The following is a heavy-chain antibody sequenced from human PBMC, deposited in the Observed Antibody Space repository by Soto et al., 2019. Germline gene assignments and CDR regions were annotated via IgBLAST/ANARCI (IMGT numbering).Heavy chain of an antibody. CDR3: AKDSSRYFDSLDAFDI. CDR1: GFTFSSYA. CDR2: ISGSGGST. V-gene: IGHV3-23*01. D-gene: IGHD3-9*01. J-gene: IGHJ3*02. Sequence: PGGCLRLSCAASGFTFSSYAMSWVRQAPGKGLEWVSAISGSGGSTYYADSVKGRFTISRDNSKNTLYLQMNSLRAEDTAVYYCAKDSSRYFDSLDAFDIWGQGTMVTVSS.